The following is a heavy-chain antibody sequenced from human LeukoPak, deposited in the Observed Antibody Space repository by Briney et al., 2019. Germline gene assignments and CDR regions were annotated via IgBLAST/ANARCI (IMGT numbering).Heavy chain of an antibody. V-gene: IGHV1-2*02. J-gene: IGHJ5*01. CDR3: ARDRGGLDS. CDR1: GYTFTGYY. D-gene: IGHD3-16*01. Sequence: ASVKVSCKASGYTFTGYYMHWVRQAPGQGLEWMGWINPNSGGTNYAQKFQGRLTMTRDTSITTAYIDLSRLRSDDTAVYYCARDRGGLDSWGQGTLVTVSA. CDR2: INPNSGGT.